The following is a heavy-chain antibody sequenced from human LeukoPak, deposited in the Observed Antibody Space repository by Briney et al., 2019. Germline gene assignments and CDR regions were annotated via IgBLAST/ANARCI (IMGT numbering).Heavy chain of an antibody. CDR2: ISSSGSTI. J-gene: IGHJ4*02. CDR1: GFTFSNYA. CDR3: ASGTMVRGVILDY. D-gene: IGHD3-10*01. V-gene: IGHV3-48*04. Sequence: GGSLRLSCAASGFTFSNYAIHWVRQAPGKGLEWISYISSSGSTIYYADSVKGRFTISRDNAKNSLYLQMNRLRAEDTAVYYCASGTMVRGVILDYWGQGTLVTVSS.